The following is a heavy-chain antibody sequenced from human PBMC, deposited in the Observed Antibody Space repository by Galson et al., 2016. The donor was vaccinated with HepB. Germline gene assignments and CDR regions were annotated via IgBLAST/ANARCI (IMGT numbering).Heavy chain of an antibody. V-gene: IGHV3-53*01. Sequence: SLRLSCAASGFTVTTNYMSWVRQAPGKGLERVSFIYSGGTTYYTDSVKGRFTISRDSSTNTLYLQINSMRAEDTAVYYCARVPGVSWGQGTLVTVSS. D-gene: IGHD3-16*01. CDR2: IYSGGTT. CDR3: ARVPGVS. J-gene: IGHJ5*02. CDR1: GFTVTTNY.